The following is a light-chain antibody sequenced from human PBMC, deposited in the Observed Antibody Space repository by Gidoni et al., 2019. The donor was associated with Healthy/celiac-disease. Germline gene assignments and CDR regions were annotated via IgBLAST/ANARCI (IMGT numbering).Light chain of an antibody. CDR2: GNS. J-gene: IGLJ3*02. CDR3: QSYDSSLSGSRV. CDR1: SSNIGAGYD. V-gene: IGLV1-40*01. Sequence: QSVLTPPPSVSGAPGQRVTISCTGSSSNIGAGYDVHWYQPLPGTAPKLLIYGNSNRPSGVPDRFSVSKSGTSASLAITGLQAEDEADYYCQSYDSSLSGSRVFGGGTKLTVL.